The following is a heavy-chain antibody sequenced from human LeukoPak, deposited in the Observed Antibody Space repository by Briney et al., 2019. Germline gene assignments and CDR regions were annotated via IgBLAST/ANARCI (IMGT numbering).Heavy chain of an antibody. D-gene: IGHD1-14*01. CDR2: IPSNGDGK. J-gene: IGHJ6*04. CDR1: GFSFGSYP. CDR3: ARQATALAYVHNHLDV. Sequence: PGRSLRLSCAASGFSFGSYPMHWVRQAPGKGLEWVAVIPSNGDGKYYIESVKGRFTISRDNFNDSLFLQMNTLRPEDTAVYYCARQATALAYVHNHLDVWGKGTTVTVSS. V-gene: IGHV3-30*10.